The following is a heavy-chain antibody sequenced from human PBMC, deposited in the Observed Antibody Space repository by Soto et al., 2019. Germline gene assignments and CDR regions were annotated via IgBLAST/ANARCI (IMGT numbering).Heavy chain of an antibody. J-gene: IGHJ6*02. Sequence: KGAGESLKISCKGSGYTFTDYWIGWVRQMPGKGPEWMGIIYPGDSDTKYNPSFQGQVTISADKSITTTYLQWSSLKASDTAIYFCGASVFYYGMDVSGQGTTVPVSS. CDR1: GYTFTDYW. V-gene: IGHV5-51*01. CDR3: GASVFYYGMDV. CDR2: IYPGDSDT.